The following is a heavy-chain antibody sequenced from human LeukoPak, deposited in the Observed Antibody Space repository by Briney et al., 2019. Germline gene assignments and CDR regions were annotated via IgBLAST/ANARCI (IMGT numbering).Heavy chain of an antibody. V-gene: IGHV3-30*04. CDR3: ARNYYGSGTPLPDY. J-gene: IGHJ4*02. D-gene: IGHD3-10*01. CDR1: EFTFSTYA. Sequence: GGSLRLSCAASEFTFSTYAMHWVRQAPGKGLEWVAVISYDGSNKYYADSVKGRFTISRDNSKNTLYLQMSSLRSEDTAVYYCARNYYGSGTPLPDYWGQGTLVTVSS. CDR2: ISYDGSNK.